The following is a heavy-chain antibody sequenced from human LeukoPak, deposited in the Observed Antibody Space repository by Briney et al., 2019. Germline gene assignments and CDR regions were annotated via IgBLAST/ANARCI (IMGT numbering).Heavy chain of an antibody. CDR2: TYYRSKWYN. CDR1: GDSVSSNSAA. J-gene: IGHJ4*02. V-gene: IGHV6-1*01. D-gene: IGHD3-10*01. Sequence: SQTLSLTCAISGDSVSSNSAAWNWIRQSPSRGLEWLGRTYYRSKWYNDYAVSVKSRITINPDTSKNQFSLQLNSVTPEDTAVYYCARARTMVRGVTLFTDFDYWGQGTLVTVSS. CDR3: ARARTMVRGVTLFTDFDY.